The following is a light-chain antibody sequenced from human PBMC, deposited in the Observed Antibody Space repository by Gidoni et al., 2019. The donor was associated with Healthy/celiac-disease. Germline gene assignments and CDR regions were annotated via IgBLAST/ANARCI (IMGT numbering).Light chain of an antibody. Sequence: QSALTQPASVSGSPGQSITISCTGTSSDVGGYNYVLWYQQHPGKAPKLMIYEVRNRPSGVSNRVSGSKSGNTASLTISGLQAEDEADYYCSSDTSSSVYVFGTGTKVTVL. J-gene: IGLJ1*01. V-gene: IGLV2-14*01. CDR2: EVR. CDR1: SSDVGGYNY. CDR3: SSDTSSSVYV.